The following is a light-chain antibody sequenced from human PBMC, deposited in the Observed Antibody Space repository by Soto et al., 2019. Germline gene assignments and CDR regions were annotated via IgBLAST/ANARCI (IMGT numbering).Light chain of an antibody. J-gene: IGKJ5*01. CDR2: GAS. CDR3: QQYNNWPLIT. Sequence: EIVLTQSPATLSLSPGERAILSCRASQSISGYIAWYQQKPGQGPRLLIYGASTRAIGIPARFSGSGSGTEFTLTISSLQSEDFALYYCQQYNNWPLITFGQGTRLEI. V-gene: IGKV3-15*01. CDR1: QSISGY.